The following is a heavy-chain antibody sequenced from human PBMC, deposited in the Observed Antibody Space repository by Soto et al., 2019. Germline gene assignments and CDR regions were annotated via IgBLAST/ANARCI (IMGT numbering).Heavy chain of an antibody. J-gene: IGHJ3*01. CDR1: GFTFSSYW. CDR2: INSDGSST. Sequence: GGSLRLSCAASGFTFSSYWMHWVRQAPGKGQVWVSRINSDGSSTSYADSVKGRFTISRDNAKNTLYLQMNSLRAEDTAVYYFSCFPRGFCRYGAHAFDLWGQGTMVTVSS. D-gene: IGHD4-17*01. V-gene: IGHV3-74*01. CDR3: SCFPRGFCRYGAHAFDL.